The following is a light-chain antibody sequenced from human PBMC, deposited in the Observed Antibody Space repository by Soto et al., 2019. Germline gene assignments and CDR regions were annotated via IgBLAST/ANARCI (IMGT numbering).Light chain of an antibody. V-gene: IGLV2-8*01. CDR1: SSDIGGYNY. CDR3: SSYAGTTGV. J-gene: IGLJ1*01. CDR2: EVS. Sequence: QSVLTQPPSASGSPGQSVTISCTGTSSDIGGYNYVSWYQQHPGKAPKLMIYEVSKRPSGVPDRFSGSKSGNTASLTVSGLQAEDEADYYCSSYAGTTGVFGTGTKVTVL.